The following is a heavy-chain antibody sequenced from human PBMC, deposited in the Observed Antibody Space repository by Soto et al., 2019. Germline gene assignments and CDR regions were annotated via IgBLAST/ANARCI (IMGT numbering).Heavy chain of an antibody. CDR2: IYPGDSDT. D-gene: IGHD3-22*01. V-gene: IGHV5-51*01. CDR3: ARQKYYYDSSGDS. CDR1: GYSFTSYW. Sequence: PGESLKISCKGSGYSFTSYWIGWVRQMPGKGLEWMGIIYPGDSDTRYSPSFQGQVTISVDKSISTAYLQWSSLKASDTAMYYCARQKYYYDSSGDSWGQGTLVTVSS. J-gene: IGHJ5*01.